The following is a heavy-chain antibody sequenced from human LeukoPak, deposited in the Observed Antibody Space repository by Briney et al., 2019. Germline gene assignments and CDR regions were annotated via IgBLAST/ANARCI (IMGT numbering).Heavy chain of an antibody. J-gene: IGHJ6*04. CDR3: ASAADYYYYGMDV. CDR2: ISGSGGST. CDR1: GFTFCIYA. D-gene: IGHD6-13*01. Sequence: GGSLRLYCAASGFTFCIYAMSWVRQAPGKGLEWGSAISGSGGSTYYGDSVRGRFTISRDNSKNTLYLHMNSLRAEDTAVYYCASAADYYYYGMDVGGKGTTVTVSA. V-gene: IGHV3-23*01.